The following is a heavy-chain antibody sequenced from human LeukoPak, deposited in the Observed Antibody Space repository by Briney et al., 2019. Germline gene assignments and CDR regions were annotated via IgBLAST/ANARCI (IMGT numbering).Heavy chain of an antibody. V-gene: IGHV3-30*04. Sequence: GRSLRLSCAASGFTFSSYAMHWVRQAPGKGLEWVAVISYDGSNKYYADSVKGRFTISRDNSKNTLYLQMDSLSAEDTAVYYCVKVDAWGQGTLATVSS. J-gene: IGHJ4*02. CDR2: ISYDGSNK. CDR3: VKVDA. D-gene: IGHD2-8*01. CDR1: GFTFSSYA.